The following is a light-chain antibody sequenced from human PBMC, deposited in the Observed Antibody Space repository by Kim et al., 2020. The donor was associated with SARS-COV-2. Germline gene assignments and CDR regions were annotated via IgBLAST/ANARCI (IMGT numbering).Light chain of an antibody. V-gene: IGLV4-69*01. J-gene: IGLJ3*02. Sequence: ASVKLTCPLSGGPSSYAIAWHQQQPEKGPRYLMKLNSDGRHHKRDALHDRFSGSSSGAERYLPTSSLQSEDEADYYCQTWGTGIWVFGGGTKLTVL. CDR1: GGPSSYA. CDR2: LNSDGRH. CDR3: QTWGTGIWV.